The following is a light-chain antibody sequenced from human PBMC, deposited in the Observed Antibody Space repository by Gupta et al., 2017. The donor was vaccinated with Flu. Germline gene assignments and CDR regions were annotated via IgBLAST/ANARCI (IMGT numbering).Light chain of an antibody. CDR1: QSITRF. CDR2: DAS. V-gene: IGKV3-11*01. Sequence: EIVLTQSPATLSLSPGERVTLSCRASQSITRFLAWYQKKPGQAPRLLVFDASKRENGIPARFSGSGSGADFTLTISSLEADDFAVYYCQHYTDGTPWTFGQGTRVEV. J-gene: IGKJ1*01. CDR3: QHYTDGTPWT.